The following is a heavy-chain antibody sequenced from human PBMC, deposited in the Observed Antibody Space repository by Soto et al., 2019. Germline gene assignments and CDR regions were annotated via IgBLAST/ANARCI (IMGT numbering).Heavy chain of an antibody. CDR3: ARGVTVFGLVSRFWFDP. D-gene: IGHD3-3*01. J-gene: IGHJ5*02. CDR1: GGSISSGDYS. V-gene: IGHV4-30-4*01. CDR2: IYNSGIT. Sequence: FLPLSLTCTVSGGSISSGDYSWSWIRQSPGKGLEWIGHIYNSGITYYNPSLKSRVVISIDTSRNQFSLRLNSLTAADRAVYFCARGVTVFGLVSRFWFDPWGQGTVVTVSS.